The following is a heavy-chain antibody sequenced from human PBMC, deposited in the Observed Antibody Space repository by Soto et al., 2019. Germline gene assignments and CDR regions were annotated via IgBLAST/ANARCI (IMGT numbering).Heavy chain of an antibody. D-gene: IGHD6-13*01. Sequence: LRLSFSVSGFTLNTYSMHWVRQAPGKGLEWVAVVSFDGVNEHYRDSVKGRFTISRDIAKNMLYLQMTSLRLEDAALYYCARDPDLIEAAGNYFDYWGQGTLVTV. V-gene: IGHV3-30-3*01. CDR2: VSFDGVNE. CDR3: ARDPDLIEAAGNYFDY. J-gene: IGHJ4*02. CDR1: GFTLNTYS.